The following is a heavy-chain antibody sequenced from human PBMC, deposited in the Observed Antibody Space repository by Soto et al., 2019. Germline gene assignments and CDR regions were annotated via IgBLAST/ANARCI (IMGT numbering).Heavy chain of an antibody. D-gene: IGHD3-22*01. Sequence: SETLSLTCTVSGGSISSGDYYWSWIRQPPGKGLEWIGYIYYSGGTYYNPSLKSRVTISVDTSKDQFSLDLSSVTAADTAVYYCARGAYDSSGYYSPWGQGTLVTVSS. CDR2: IYYSGGT. CDR3: ARGAYDSSGYYSP. V-gene: IGHV4-30-4*01. J-gene: IGHJ5*02. CDR1: GGSISSGDYY.